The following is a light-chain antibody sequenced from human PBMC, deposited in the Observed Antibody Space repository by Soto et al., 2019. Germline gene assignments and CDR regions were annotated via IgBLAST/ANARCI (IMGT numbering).Light chain of an antibody. CDR3: CSYAGSYIWV. J-gene: IGLJ3*02. CDR1: SSDVGGYNY. CDR2: DVS. V-gene: IGLV2-11*01. Sequence: QAVVTQPRSVSGSPGQSVTISCTGTSSDVGGYNYVSWYQQYPGKAPKLITYDVSKRPSGIPDRFSGSKSGNTASLTISGLQAEDEADYYCCSYAGSYIWVFGGGTKVTVL.